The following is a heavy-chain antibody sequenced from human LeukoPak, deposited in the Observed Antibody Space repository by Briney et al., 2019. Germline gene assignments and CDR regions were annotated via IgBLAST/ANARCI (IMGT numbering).Heavy chain of an antibody. Sequence: SETLSLTCTVSGGSISSGDYYWSWIRQPPGKGLEWIGYIYFSGSIYYNPSLKSRVTISVDTSKNQFSLKLSSVTAADTAVYYCARDGGSYIWGQGTMVTVSS. CDR2: IYFSGSI. CDR1: GGSISSGDYY. D-gene: IGHD2-15*01. V-gene: IGHV4-30-4*08. CDR3: ARDGGSYI. J-gene: IGHJ3*02.